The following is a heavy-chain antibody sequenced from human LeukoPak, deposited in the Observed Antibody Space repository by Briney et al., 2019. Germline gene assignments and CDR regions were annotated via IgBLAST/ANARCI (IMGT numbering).Heavy chain of an antibody. D-gene: IGHD3-10*01. CDR3: ARELTGSGSYRPFDY. CDR2: ISSSSTYI. V-gene: IGHV3-21*01. J-gene: IGHJ4*02. Sequence: PGGSLRLSCAASGFTFSSYNMNWVRQAPGMGLEWVSSISSSSTYIYYADALKGRLTISRDNAKNSLYLQVNSLRAEDTAVYYCARELTGSGSYRPFDYWGQGTLVTVSS. CDR1: GFTFSSYN.